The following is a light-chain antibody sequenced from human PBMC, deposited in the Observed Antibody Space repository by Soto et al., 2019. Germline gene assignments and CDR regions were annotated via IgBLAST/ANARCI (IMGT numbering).Light chain of an antibody. CDR2: DAS. CDR1: QSFNTY. CDR3: QQRSNWPLT. V-gene: IGKV3-11*01. J-gene: IGKJ4*01. Sequence: EIVLTQSPATLSLSPGERATLSCRASQSFNTYLAWYQQRPGQAPRLLMYDASNRATGIPARFSGRGSGTDFTLTIDSLEPEDFAVYYCQQRSNWPLTFGGGTKVEIK.